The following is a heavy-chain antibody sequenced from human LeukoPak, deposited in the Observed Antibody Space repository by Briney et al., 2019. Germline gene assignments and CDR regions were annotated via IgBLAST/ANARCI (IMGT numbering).Heavy chain of an antibody. CDR1: GFTFSSYE. CDR2: ISSSGTTI. V-gene: IGHV3-48*03. D-gene: IGHD2-2*02. J-gene: IGHJ4*02. CDR3: ARGGIPPDY. Sequence: GGSLRLSCAASGFTFSSYEMNWVRQAPGKGLDWVSYISSSGTTIYYADSVKGRFTISRDNAKNSLYLQMNSLRAEGTAVYYCARGGIPPDYWGQGTLVTVSS.